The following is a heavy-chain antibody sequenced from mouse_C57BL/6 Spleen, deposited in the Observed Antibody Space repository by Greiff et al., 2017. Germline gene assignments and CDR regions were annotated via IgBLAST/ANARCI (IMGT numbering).Heavy chain of an antibody. CDR3: ARGGLGDDY. CDR1: GYSITSGYY. V-gene: IGHV3-6*01. Sequence: EVQLQQSGPGLVKPSQSLSLTCSVTGYSITSGYYWNWIRQFPGNKLEWMGYISYDGSNNYNPSLKNRISITRDTSKNQFFLKLNSVTTEDTATYYCARGGLGDDYWGQGTTLTVSS. J-gene: IGHJ2*01. CDR2: ISYDGSN.